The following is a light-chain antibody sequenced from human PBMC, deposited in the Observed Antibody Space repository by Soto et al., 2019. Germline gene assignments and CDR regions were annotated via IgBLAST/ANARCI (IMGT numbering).Light chain of an antibody. CDR2: GAS. V-gene: IGKV3-15*01. CDR3: QQYNNWRT. Sequence: EIVMTQSPATLSVSPGERATLSCRASQSVSSNLAWYQQKPGQAPRLLIYGASARATGIPARFSDSGSGTEFTLTISSLQSEDSAIYYCQQYNNWRTFGQGTKLEIK. J-gene: IGKJ2*02. CDR1: QSVSSN.